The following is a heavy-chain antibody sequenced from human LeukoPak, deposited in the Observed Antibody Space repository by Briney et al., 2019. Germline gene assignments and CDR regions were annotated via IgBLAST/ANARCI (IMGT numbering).Heavy chain of an antibody. CDR1: GDSITSSSYY. J-gene: IGHJ4*02. CDR2: LYYTGST. V-gene: IGHV4-39*01. Sequence: SETLSLTCIFSGDSITSSSYYWGWIRQPPGKGLEWIGTLYYTGSTYYNPSLKSRVTISVDTSKNQFSLKLTSVTAADTAVHYCARTLGTGGSFDYWGQGTLVTVAS. D-gene: IGHD3-16*01. CDR3: ARTLGTGGSFDY.